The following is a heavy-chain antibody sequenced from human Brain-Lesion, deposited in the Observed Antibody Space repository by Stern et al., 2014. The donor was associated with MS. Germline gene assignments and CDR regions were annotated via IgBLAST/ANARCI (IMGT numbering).Heavy chain of an antibody. CDR3: ARHDSVPRPSQLYSARDRGPGYFDY. J-gene: IGHJ4*02. CDR2: IYYSGFT. D-gene: IGHD1-26*01. Sequence: QLQLQESGPGLVKPSETLSLTCTVSGGSISSSTYYWAWIRQPPAKGLEGIGNIYYSGFTYYNPSLKSRVTISVAMSKNQFSLKLSSVTAADTAIYYCARHDSVPRPSQLYSARDRGPGYFDYWGQGTLVTVSS. V-gene: IGHV4-39*01. CDR1: GGSISSSTYY.